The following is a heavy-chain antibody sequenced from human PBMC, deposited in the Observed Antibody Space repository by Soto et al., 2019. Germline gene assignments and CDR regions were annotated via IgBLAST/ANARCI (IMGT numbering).Heavy chain of an antibody. Sequence: SETLSLTCAVYGGSFSGYYWSWIRQPPGKGLEWIGEINHSGSTNYNPSLKSRVTISVDTSKNQFSLKLSSVTAADTAVYYCARVRYYYDSSGYLGYWAQGTLVTVSS. CDR1: GGSFSGYY. CDR3: ARVRYYYDSSGYLGY. D-gene: IGHD3-22*01. V-gene: IGHV4-34*01. CDR2: INHSGST. J-gene: IGHJ4*02.